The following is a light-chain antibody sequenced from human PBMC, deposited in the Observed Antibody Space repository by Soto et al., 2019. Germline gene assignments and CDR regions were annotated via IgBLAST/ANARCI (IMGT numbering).Light chain of an antibody. CDR2: DAS. J-gene: IGKJ5*01. CDR3: QQANSFPIT. CDR1: QNIRSR. V-gene: IGKV1-5*01. Sequence: DFQMTQSPSTLSASVGDRVTITCRASQNIRSRLAWFQQKPGKAPKLLIYDASSLESGVPQRFSGSGSGTDFTLTISSLQPEDFANYYCQQANSFPITFGQGTRLEIK.